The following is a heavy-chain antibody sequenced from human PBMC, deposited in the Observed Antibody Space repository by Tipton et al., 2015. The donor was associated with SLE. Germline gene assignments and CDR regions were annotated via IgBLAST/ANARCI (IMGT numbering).Heavy chain of an antibody. J-gene: IGHJ4*02. CDR2: INYAGTT. CDR3: ARHDVNSAMAVDY. CDR1: GGSISNHY. D-gene: IGHD5-18*01. Sequence: GLVKPSETLSLFCTVSGGSISNHYWSWIRQSPGKGLEWIGDINYAGTTSYNPSLRSRVTISVDTSTIQLSLRLDSVTAGDTAVYYCARHDVNSAMAVDYWSQGILVTVSS. V-gene: IGHV4-59*08.